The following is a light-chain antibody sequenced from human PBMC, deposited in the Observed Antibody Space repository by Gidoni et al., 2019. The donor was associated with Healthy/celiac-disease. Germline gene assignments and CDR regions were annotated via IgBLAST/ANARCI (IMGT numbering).Light chain of an antibody. Sequence: QSALTQPVSVSGSPGQSITISCTGTSSDVGGYNYVSWYQQHPGKAPKLMIYEVSNRPSGVSNRFSGSKSGNTASLTISGLQAEDEADYYCSSYTSSSPYVFGTETKVTVL. V-gene: IGLV2-14*01. CDR1: SSDVGGYNY. J-gene: IGLJ1*01. CDR2: EVS. CDR3: SSYTSSSPYV.